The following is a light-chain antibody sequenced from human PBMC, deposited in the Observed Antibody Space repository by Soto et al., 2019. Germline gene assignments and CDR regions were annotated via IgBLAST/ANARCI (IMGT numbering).Light chain of an antibody. CDR1: QTISSW. Sequence: DIQMTQYPSTLSGSVGDRVTITCGASQTISSWLAWYQQKPGKAPKLLIYKASTLKSGVPSRFSGSGSGTEFTLTLSSLQPDDFATYYCQHYNSYSEAFGQGTKVDIK. V-gene: IGKV1-5*03. CDR3: QHYNSYSEA. J-gene: IGKJ1*01. CDR2: KAS.